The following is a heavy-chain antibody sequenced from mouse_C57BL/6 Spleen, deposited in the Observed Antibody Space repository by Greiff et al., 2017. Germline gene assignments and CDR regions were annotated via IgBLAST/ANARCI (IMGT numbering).Heavy chain of an antibody. D-gene: IGHD2-4*01. Sequence: QVQLQQPGTELVKPGASVKLSCTASGYNFTSYWMHWVKQRPGQGLDWIGNINPSNGGTNYNEKLKSKAKLTVDQSSSTAYLQLSSLTSEDSAVYYCAREDYDWYFDVWGTGTTVTVSS. J-gene: IGHJ1*03. CDR2: INPSNGGT. CDR3: AREDYDWYFDV. CDR1: GYNFTSYW. V-gene: IGHV1-53*01.